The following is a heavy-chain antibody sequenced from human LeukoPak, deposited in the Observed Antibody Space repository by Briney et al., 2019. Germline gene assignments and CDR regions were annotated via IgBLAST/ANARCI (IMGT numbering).Heavy chain of an antibody. CDR2: MNPNSGNT. CDR3: ARGGIAVAGTAGDY. CDR1: GYTFTSYD. J-gene: IGHJ4*02. D-gene: IGHD6-19*01. V-gene: IGHV1-8*01. Sequence: GASVKVSCKASGYTFTSYDINWVRQATGQGLEWMGRMNPNSGNTGYAQKFQGRVTMTRNTSISTAYMELSSLRSEDTAVYYCARGGIAVAGTAGDYWGQGTLVTVSS.